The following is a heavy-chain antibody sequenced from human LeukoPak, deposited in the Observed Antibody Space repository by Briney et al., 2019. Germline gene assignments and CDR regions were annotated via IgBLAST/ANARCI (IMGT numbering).Heavy chain of an antibody. CDR3: ASRSVAAAGKGGY. Sequence: PGGSLRLSCAASGFTFSGYWMSWVRQAPGKGLEWVANIKQDGSEKYYVDSVKGRFTISRDNAKNSLYLQMNSLRAEDTAVYYCASRSVAAAGKGGYWGQGTLVTVSS. V-gene: IGHV3-7*01. J-gene: IGHJ4*02. CDR1: GFTFSGYW. CDR2: IKQDGSEK. D-gene: IGHD6-13*01.